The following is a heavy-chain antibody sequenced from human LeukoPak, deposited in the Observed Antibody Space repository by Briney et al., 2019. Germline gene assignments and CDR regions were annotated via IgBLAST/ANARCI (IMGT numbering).Heavy chain of an antibody. CDR2: ISTSGST. CDR1: GGSISSGSYY. J-gene: IGHJ6*03. D-gene: IGHD2-2*01. V-gene: IGHV4-61*02. CDR3: ARRYCSGADCYGGDSYYYMDV. Sequence: SETLSLTCTVSGGSISSGSYYWSWIRQPAGKGLEWIGRISTSGSTNYNPSLKSRVTISVDTSKNQFSLNLSSVTAADTAVYYCARRYCSGADCYGGDSYYYMDVWGKGTTVTISS.